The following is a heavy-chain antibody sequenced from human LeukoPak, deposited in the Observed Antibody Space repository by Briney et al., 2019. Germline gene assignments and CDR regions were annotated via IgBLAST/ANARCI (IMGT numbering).Heavy chain of an antibody. V-gene: IGHV3-23*01. D-gene: IGHD3-16*01. CDR2: ISGSGGST. Sequence: GGSLRLSCAASGFTFSSYAMSWVRQAPGKGLEWVSAISGSGGSTYYADSVKGRFTISRDNSKSTLYLQMNSLRAEDTAVYYCAKMRTLRLGEFSYFDYWGQGTLVTVSS. CDR3: AKMRTLRLGEFSYFDY. J-gene: IGHJ4*02. CDR1: GFTFSSYA.